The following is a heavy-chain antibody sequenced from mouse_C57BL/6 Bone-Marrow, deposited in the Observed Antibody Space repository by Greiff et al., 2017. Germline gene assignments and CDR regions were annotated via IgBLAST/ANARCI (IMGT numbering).Heavy chain of an antibody. CDR1: GYTFTSYW. CDR3: ARGAYGGIWYFDV. Sequence: VQLQQSGAELVKPGASVKLSCKASGYTFTSYWMHWVKQRPGQGLEWIGYINPSSGYTKYNQKFKDKATLTADKSSSTAYMQLSSLTYADSAVYYCARGAYGGIWYFDVWGTGTTVTVSS. CDR2: INPSSGYT. D-gene: IGHD1-1*01. V-gene: IGHV1-7*01. J-gene: IGHJ1*03.